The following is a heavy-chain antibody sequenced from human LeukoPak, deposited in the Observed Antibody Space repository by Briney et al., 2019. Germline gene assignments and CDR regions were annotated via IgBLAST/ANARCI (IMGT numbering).Heavy chain of an antibody. Sequence: SETLSLTCAVYGGSFSGYYWSWIRQPPGKGLEWIGEINHSGSTNYNPSLKSRVTISVDTSKNQFSLKLSSVTAADTAVYYCARGGYGGYVLDYWGQGTLVTVSS. D-gene: IGHD4-17*01. CDR1: GGSFSGYY. V-gene: IGHV4-34*01. J-gene: IGHJ4*02. CDR3: ARGGYGGYVLDY. CDR2: INHSGST.